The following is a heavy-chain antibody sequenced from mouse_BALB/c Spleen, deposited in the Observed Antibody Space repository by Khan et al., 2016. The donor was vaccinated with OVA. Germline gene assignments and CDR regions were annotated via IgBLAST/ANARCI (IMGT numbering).Heavy chain of an antibody. J-gene: IGHJ3*01. CDR1: GYTFTSFY. CDR2: INPNNGGT. D-gene: IGHD1-1*01. V-gene: IGHV1S81*02. Sequence: VQLQQSGAELVKPGASVKLSCKASGYTFTSFYIYWVKQRPGQGLEWIGEINPNNGGTNVNEKFKSKATMTVDKSSSTAYLELSRLTSADSAVFYCTRGGYGSPFAYWGQGTLVTVSA. CDR3: TRGGYGSPFAY.